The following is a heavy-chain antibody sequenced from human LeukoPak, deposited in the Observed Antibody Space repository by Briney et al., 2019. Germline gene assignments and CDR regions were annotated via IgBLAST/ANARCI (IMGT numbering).Heavy chain of an antibody. CDR1: GGSISSRSYY. J-gene: IGHJ5*02. V-gene: IGHV4-39*01. CDR2: IYYSGST. D-gene: IGHD6-13*01. CDR3: ARTSKSITAADWFDP. Sequence: PSETLSLTCTVSGGSISSRSYYWGWIRQPPGKGLEWIGSIYYSGSTYYNPSLKSRVTISVDTSKNQFSLKLISVTAADTAVYYCARTSKSITAADWFDPWGQGTLVTVSS.